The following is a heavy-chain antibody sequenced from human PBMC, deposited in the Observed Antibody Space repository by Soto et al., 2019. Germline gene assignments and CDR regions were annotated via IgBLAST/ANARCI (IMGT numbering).Heavy chain of an antibody. CDR1: GFTFSSYA. V-gene: IGHV3-23*01. CDR2: ISGSGGST. D-gene: IGHD3-22*01. CDR3: AKAGPSEYYYDSSGSFDY. Sequence: GGSLRLSCAASGFTFSSYAMSWVRQAPGKGLEWVSAISGSGGSTYYADSVKGRFTISRDNSKNTLYLQMNSLRAEDTAVYYCAKAGPSEYYYDSSGSFDYWGQGTLVNVSS. J-gene: IGHJ4*02.